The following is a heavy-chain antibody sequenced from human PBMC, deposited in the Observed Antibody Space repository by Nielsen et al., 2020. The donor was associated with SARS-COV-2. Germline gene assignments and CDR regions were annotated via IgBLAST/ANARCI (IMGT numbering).Heavy chain of an antibody. CDR1: GSSMNSYY. CDR3: ARDATSGWIPY. Sequence: SETLSLTCTVSGSSMNSYYWSWIRQPPGKGLEWIGYVHYSGSTYYNPSLKSRVTISVDTSKNQFSLEVNSVTAADTAVYYCARDATSGWIPYWGQGTLVTVSS. V-gene: IGHV4-59*13. J-gene: IGHJ4*02. D-gene: IGHD6-19*01. CDR2: VHYSGST.